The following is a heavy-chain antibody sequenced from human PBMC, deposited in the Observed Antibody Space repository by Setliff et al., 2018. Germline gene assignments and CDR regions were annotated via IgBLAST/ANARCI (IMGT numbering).Heavy chain of an antibody. CDR1: GYSISSGYY. J-gene: IGHJ6*02. Sequence: PSETLSLTCAVSGYSISSGYYWGWIRQPPGKGLEWIGSIYHSGSTYYNPSLKSRVTISVDTSKNQFSLKLSSVTAADTAVYYCASIPSSGWYYYYGMDVWGQGTTVTVSS. D-gene: IGHD6-19*01. CDR3: ASIPSSGWYYYYGMDV. V-gene: IGHV4-38-2*01. CDR2: IYHSGST.